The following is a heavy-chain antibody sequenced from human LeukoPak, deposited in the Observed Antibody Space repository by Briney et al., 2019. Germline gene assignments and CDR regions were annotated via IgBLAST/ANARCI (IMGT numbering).Heavy chain of an antibody. V-gene: IGHV3-23*01. J-gene: IGHJ4*02. CDR2: ISGSGNKT. CDR3: AKLKRVGIAPFDD. Sequence: PGGSLRLSCAASGFTFSHFAMSWVRRAPGKGLHWVSTISGSGNKTYDADSVKGRFTISRDNSKNTLYLQMTGLRAEDTAVYYCAKLKRVGIAPFDDWGQGILVTVSS. CDR1: GFTFSHFA. D-gene: IGHD3-10*01.